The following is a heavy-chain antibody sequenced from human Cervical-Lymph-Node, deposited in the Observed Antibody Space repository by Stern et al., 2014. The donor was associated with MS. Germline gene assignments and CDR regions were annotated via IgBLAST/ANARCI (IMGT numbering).Heavy chain of an antibody. CDR2: ISHDGSKK. J-gene: IGHJ4*02. CDR3: AKDRGSGWSLDY. Sequence: VQLVESGGGVVQPGRSLRLSCAGSGFTFSTYGIHWVRQAPGKGLEWVALISHDGSKKSYVDSVKGRFTISRDNSKNTVYVHMNSLRDEDTAVYYCAKDRGSGWSLDYWGRGTLVIVSS. D-gene: IGHD6-19*01. CDR1: GFTFSTYG. V-gene: IGHV3-30*18.